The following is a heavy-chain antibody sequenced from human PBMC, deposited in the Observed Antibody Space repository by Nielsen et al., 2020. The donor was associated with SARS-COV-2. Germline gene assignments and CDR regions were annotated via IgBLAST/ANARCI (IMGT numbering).Heavy chain of an antibody. CDR3: ARRSIGSAPYYFDY. J-gene: IGHJ4*02. CDR1: GFTFSSYG. Sequence: GGSLRLSCAASGFTFSSYGMHWVRQAPGKGLEWVAVISYDGSNKYYADSVKGRFTISRDNSKDTLYLQMNSLRAEDTAVYYCARRSIGSAPYYFDYWGQGTLVTVSS. CDR2: ISYDGSNK. V-gene: IGHV3-30*03. D-gene: IGHD2-15*01.